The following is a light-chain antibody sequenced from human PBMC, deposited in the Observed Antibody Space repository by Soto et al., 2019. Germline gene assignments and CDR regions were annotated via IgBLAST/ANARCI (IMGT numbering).Light chain of an antibody. Sequence: DIQLTQSPSTLSASVGDRVTITCRASQSIDTWLAWYQQKPGKAPRLLIYRASSLESGVQSRFSGSGSGTEFTLTIRSLQPDDFATYYCQQYNTFSITFGQGTRLEIK. CDR3: QQYNTFSIT. CDR1: QSIDTW. J-gene: IGKJ5*01. V-gene: IGKV1-5*03. CDR2: RAS.